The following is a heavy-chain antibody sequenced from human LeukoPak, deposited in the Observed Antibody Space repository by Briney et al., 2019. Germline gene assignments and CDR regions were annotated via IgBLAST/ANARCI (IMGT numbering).Heavy chain of an antibody. D-gene: IGHD6-13*01. CDR3: ARDPRLYSSTARSHMDV. CDR1: GFTVSSNY. V-gene: IGHV3-53*01. J-gene: IGHJ6*03. CDR2: ICSGGST. Sequence: PGGSLRLSCAASGFTVSSNYMSWVRQAPGKGLEWVSVICSGGSTYYADSVKGRFTISRDNSKNTLYLQMNSLRAEDTAVYYCARDPRLYSSTARSHMDVWGKGTTVTVSS.